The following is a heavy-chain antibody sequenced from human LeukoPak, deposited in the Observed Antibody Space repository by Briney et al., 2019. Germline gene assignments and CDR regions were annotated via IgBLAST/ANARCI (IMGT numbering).Heavy chain of an antibody. Sequence: VGSLRLSCAASGFTFSDHYMCWVRQAPGKGLEWVGRTRNKANSYTTEYAASVKGRFTISRDDSKNSLYLQMNSLKTEDTAVHYCARESGVYSSGWYLDYWGQGTLVTVSS. CDR2: TRNKANSYTT. J-gene: IGHJ4*02. V-gene: IGHV3-72*01. D-gene: IGHD6-25*01. CDR1: GFTFSDHY. CDR3: ARESGVYSSGWYLDY.